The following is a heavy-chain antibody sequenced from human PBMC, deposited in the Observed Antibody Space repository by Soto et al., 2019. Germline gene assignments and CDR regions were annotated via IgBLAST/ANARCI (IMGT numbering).Heavy chain of an antibody. CDR3: ARSQGSSTSLEIYYYYYYGMDV. D-gene: IGHD2-2*01. Sequence: QVQLVQSGAEVKKPGSSVKVSCKASGGTFGSYAISWVRQAPGQGLEWMGGIIPIPGTANYAQKFQGRVTIAADEYTGTAYMELSSLRSEDTAVYYWARSQGSSTSLEIYYYYYYGMDVWGQGTTVTVSS. CDR1: GGTFGSYA. CDR2: IIPIPGTA. J-gene: IGHJ6*02. V-gene: IGHV1-69*01.